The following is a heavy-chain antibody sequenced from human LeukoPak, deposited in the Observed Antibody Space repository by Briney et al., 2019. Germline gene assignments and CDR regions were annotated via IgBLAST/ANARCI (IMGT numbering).Heavy chain of an antibody. CDR1: GFTFSSYG. V-gene: IGHV3-30*18. D-gene: IGHD4-17*01. CDR2: ISYDGSNK. J-gene: IGHJ4*02. CDR3: AKDRYGDYGGRFDY. Sequence: GGSLTLSCAASGFTFSSYGMHWVRKAPGKGLEWVAVISYDGSNKYYADSVKGRFTISRDNSKNTLYLQMNSLRAEDTAVYYCAKDRYGDYGGRFDYWGQGTVVTVSS.